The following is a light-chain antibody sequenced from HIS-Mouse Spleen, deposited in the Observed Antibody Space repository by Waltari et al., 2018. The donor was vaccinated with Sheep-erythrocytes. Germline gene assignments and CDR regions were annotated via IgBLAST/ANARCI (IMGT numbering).Light chain of an antibody. CDR3: CSYAGSYNHV. V-gene: IGLV2-11*01. CDR1: SSDVGGSNY. CDR2: DVS. Sequence: QSALTQPRPVSGSPGQSVPLPCTGTSSDVGGSNYFSWYQQHPGKPPKLMIYDVSKRPSGVPDRFSGSKSGNTASLTISGLQAEDEADYYCCSYAGSYNHVFATGTKVTVL. J-gene: IGLJ1*01.